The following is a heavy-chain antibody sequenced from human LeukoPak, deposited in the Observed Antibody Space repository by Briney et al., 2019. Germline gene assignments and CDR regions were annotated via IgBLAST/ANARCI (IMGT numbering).Heavy chain of an antibody. D-gene: IGHD3-22*01. J-gene: IGHJ3*02. CDR1: GLTVSSSY. Sequence: GGSLRLSCEASGLTVSSSYMSWVRQAPGRGLEWVSVVYSDGSTYYADSVKGRFTISRDNSKNTVYLQMNSLRAEDTAVYYCAATGSISMSVVSRGFEIWGQGTMVTVSS. V-gene: IGHV3-53*01. CDR3: AATGSISMSVVSRGFEI. CDR2: VYSDGST.